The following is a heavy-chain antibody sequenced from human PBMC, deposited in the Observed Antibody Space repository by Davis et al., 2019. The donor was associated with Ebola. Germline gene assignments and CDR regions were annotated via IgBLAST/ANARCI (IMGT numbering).Heavy chain of an antibody. V-gene: IGHV3-9*01. D-gene: IGHD3-3*01. J-gene: IGHJ4*02. Sequence: PGGSLRPSCLASGFTFDDYAMHWVRQPPGKGLEWVAASSWNSRSTGYADSVKGRFTISRDNAKNSLYLQMNSLRAEDTALYYCAKASYDFWSGYGNYFDYWGQGTLVTVSS. CDR2: SSWNSRST. CDR3: AKASYDFWSGYGNYFDY. CDR1: GFTFDDYA.